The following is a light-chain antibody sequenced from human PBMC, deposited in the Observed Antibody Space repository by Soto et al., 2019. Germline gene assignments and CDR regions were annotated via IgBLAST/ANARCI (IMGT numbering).Light chain of an antibody. Sequence: SQVTKSAVSISLSPESMVTSTCLASQTISSWLAWYQQLPGKAPKLLIYAAYTLETGVPSRFSGSGSGTDFTLTISSLQAEDFATYYCQQYDSFPRTFGQGTKVDIK. CDR2: AAY. J-gene: IGKJ1*01. CDR1: QTISSW. CDR3: QQYDSFPRT. V-gene: IGKV1-8*01.